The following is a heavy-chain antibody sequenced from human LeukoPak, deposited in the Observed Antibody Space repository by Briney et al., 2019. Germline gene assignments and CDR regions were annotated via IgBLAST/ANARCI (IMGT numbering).Heavy chain of an antibody. D-gene: IGHD5-18*01. CDR3: ARAVTYSGYDDGYSYGYDY. Sequence: GASVKVSCKASGYTFTSYGISWVRQAPGQGLEWMGWISAYNGNTNYAQKLQGRVTMTTDTSTSTAYMELRSLRSDDTAVYYCARAVTYSGYDDGYSYGYDYWGQGTLVTVSS. V-gene: IGHV1-18*01. CDR2: ISAYNGNT. CDR1: GYTFTSYG. J-gene: IGHJ4*02.